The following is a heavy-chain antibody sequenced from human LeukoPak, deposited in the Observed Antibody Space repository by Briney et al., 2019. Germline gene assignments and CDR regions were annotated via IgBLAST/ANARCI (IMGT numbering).Heavy chain of an antibody. V-gene: IGHV3-48*03. CDR1: GFTFSSYE. J-gene: IGHJ6*03. Sequence: GGSLRLSCAVSGFTFSSYEVVWVRQAPGKGLEWVSYISSSGSTIYYADSVKGRFTISRDNAKNSLYLQMNSLRAEDTAVYYCARAPGVAGRGYYYYMDVWGKGTTVTISS. D-gene: IGHD6-19*01. CDR3: ARAPGVAGRGYYYYMDV. CDR2: ISSSGSTI.